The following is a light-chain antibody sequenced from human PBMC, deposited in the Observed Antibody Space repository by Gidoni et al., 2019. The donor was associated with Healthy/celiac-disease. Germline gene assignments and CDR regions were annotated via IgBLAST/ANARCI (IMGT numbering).Light chain of an antibody. CDR2: LGS. CDR3: MQALQTPYT. V-gene: IGKV2-28*01. CDR1: QSLLHSNGYNY. Sequence: DIVMTQSPLSLPVTPGEPASISCRSSQSLLHSNGYNYLDWYLQKPGQSPPLLIYLGSNRASGVPDKFSGSGSGTDFTLKISRVEAENVGVYYCMQALQTPYTFXQXTKLEIK. J-gene: IGKJ2*01.